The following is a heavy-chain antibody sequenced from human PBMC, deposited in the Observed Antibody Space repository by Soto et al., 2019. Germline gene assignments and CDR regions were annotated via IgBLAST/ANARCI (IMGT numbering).Heavy chain of an antibody. V-gene: IGHV3-73*01. CDR1: GFTFSDAA. J-gene: IGHJ4*02. Sequence: EVQLVESGGGLVQPGGSLTLSCAASGFTFSDAAIHWVRQASGKGLEWVGRIRSKAYSSATAYAASVKGRFTITRDDSTNTAYLIMNSRKPGDTAVYYCTRPSVDYWGQGTLVPVPS. CDR2: IRSKAYSSAT. CDR3: TRPSVDY.